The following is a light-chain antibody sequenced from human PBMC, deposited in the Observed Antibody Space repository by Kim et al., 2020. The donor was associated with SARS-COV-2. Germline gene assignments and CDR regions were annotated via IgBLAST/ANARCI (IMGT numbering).Light chain of an antibody. CDR3: QQFYTTPLT. J-gene: IGKJ4*01. Sequence: STINCKSSQTLLYTSNHDNYLAWYQQKPGQPPKLLIYWASTREYGVPDRFSGSGSGTDFTLTINDLQAEDVAIYYCQQFYTTPLTFGGGTKVDIK. CDR1: QTLLYTSNHDNY. V-gene: IGKV4-1*01. CDR2: WAS.